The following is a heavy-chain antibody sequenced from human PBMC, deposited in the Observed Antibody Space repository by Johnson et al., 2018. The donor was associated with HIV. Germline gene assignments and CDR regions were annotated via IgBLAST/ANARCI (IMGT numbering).Heavy chain of an antibody. D-gene: IGHD6-6*01. CDR1: GFPFTTYT. J-gene: IGHJ3*02. CDR3: AKSIAARIVGYSFDI. CDR2: IRHDGSNN. V-gene: IGHV3-30*02. Sequence: QVQLVESGGGVVQPGRSLRLFCAVSGFPFTTYTIHWVRQAPGKGLEWVAFIRHDGSNNDYADSVKGRFTISRDNSKNTLYLQMNSLRAEDTAVYYCAKSIAARIVGYSFDIWGQGTMVTVSS.